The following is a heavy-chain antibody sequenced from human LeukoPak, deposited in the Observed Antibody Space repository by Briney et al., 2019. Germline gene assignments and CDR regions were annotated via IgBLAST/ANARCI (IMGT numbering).Heavy chain of an antibody. CDR3: ARSYYYDSSGVDY. CDR2: IYYSGST. D-gene: IGHD3-22*01. CDR1: GDSIRNYY. V-gene: IGHV4-59*01. J-gene: IGHJ4*02. Sequence: SETLSLTCTVSGDSIRNYYWSWIRQPPGKGLEWIGYIYYSGSTNYNPSLKSRVTISVDTSKNQFSLKLSSVTAADTAVYYCARSYYYDSSGVDYWGQGTLVTVSS.